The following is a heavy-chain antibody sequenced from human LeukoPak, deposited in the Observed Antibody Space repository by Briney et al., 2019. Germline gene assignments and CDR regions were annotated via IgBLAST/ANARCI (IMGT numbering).Heavy chain of an antibody. D-gene: IGHD4-17*01. V-gene: IGHV3-23*01. Sequence: PGGSLRLSCVASGFTFSNFAMSRVRQAPGKGLEWVSVISGNDDKTYYADPVKGRFTTSRDNSKNTLYLQLNSLRVEDTAVYYCAKHRENYGDSCLDDYWGQGTLVTVSS. CDR2: ISGNDDKT. CDR1: GFTFSNFA. J-gene: IGHJ4*01. CDR3: AKHRENYGDSCLDDY.